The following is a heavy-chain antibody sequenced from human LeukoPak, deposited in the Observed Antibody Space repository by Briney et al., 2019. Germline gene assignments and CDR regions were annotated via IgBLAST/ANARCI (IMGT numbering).Heavy chain of an antibody. Sequence: GSIRNSLYYWGGPPGSPGRGVEGLGCYYYSGSTYYNPSLMSRVTVSVDTSNNQFFLKLSSVTAADTAVYYCARDSMITFGGTHYMDFWGKGTTVTVSS. D-gene: IGHD3-16*01. CDR1: GSIRNSLYY. CDR3: ARDSMITFGGTHYMDF. J-gene: IGHJ6*03. V-gene: IGHV4-39*07. CDR2: YYYSGST.